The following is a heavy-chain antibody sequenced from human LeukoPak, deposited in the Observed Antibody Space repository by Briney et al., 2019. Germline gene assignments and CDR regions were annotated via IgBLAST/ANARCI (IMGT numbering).Heavy chain of an antibody. V-gene: IGHV3-33*01. Sequence: GGSLRLSCAASGITFNAIHWVRQAPGKGLEWVALTWYDGRNKYYADSVKGRFTISIDNSKNMVYLHMNSLRADDTAVYYCARSFLSIAAAATDYWGQGTLVTVSS. CDR3: ARSFLSIAAAATDY. CDR1: GITFNA. D-gene: IGHD6-13*01. CDR2: TWYDGRNK. J-gene: IGHJ4*02.